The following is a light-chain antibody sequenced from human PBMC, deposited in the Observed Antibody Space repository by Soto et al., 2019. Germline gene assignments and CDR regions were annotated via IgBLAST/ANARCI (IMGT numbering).Light chain of an antibody. CDR2: EVS. V-gene: IGLV2-14*01. J-gene: IGLJ1*01. CDR1: SSDIGGHNY. Sequence: QSVLTQPASVSGSPGQSITVSCTGTSSDIGGHNYVSWYQQHPGKVPKLIIYEVSNRPSGVSNRFSGSKSGNTASLTVSGLQAEDEADYYCSSYGGSFPYVFGTGTKLTVL. CDR3: SSYGGSFPYV.